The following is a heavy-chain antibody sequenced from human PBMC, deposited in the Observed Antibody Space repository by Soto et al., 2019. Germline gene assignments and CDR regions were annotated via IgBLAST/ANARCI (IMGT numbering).Heavy chain of an antibody. D-gene: IGHD1-7*01. CDR2: IIPILDIT. CDR1: RGTFSSYP. J-gene: IGHJ4*02. Sequence: QVQLVQSGAEVKKPGSSVKVSCKASRGTFSSYPISWVRQAPGQGLEWMGRIIPILDITDYAQRFQGRVKITADKYTSTADMELSSLSSDDTAVYYCARPTSTGTTSGYYFDYWGQGTLVTVPS. CDR3: ARPTSTGTTSGYYFDY. V-gene: IGHV1-69*02.